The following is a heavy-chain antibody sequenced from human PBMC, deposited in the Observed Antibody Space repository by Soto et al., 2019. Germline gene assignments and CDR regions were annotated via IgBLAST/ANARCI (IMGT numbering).Heavy chain of an antibody. D-gene: IGHD2-15*01. V-gene: IGHV3-15*01. Sequence: GGSLRLSCAASGFTFSDAYMSWVRQAPGKGPEWVGRIKSTTDGGTIDYAAPVKGRFTISRDDSKNTLYLQMNSLKTEDTAVYYCTTDQKGRYCRGFACYSGQHGMDVWAQGTTVTVSS. CDR2: IKSTTDGGTI. CDR1: GFTFSDAY. J-gene: IGHJ6*02. CDR3: TTDQKGRYCRGFACYSGQHGMDV.